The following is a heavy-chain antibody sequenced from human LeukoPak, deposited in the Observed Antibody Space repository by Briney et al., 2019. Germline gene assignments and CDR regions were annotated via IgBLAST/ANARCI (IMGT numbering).Heavy chain of an antibody. CDR3: AKGTLGVTSILDY. J-gene: IGHJ4*02. CDR1: GFIFRSYA. V-gene: IGHV3-23*01. D-gene: IGHD4-11*01. Sequence: GGSLRFSGAASGFIFRSYAMSWVRQAPGKGLEWVSVISLSGDSTDYADSVKGRFTISRDNSKNTLYLQMNSLRAEDTALYYCAKGTLGVTSILDYWGQGILVTVSS. CDR2: ISLSGDST.